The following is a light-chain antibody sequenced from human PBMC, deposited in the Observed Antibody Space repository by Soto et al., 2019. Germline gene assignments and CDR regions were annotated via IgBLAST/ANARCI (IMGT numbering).Light chain of an antibody. Sequence: QSVLTQPPSVSGAPGQRVTISCTGSSSNIGAGYDVHWYQQLPGTAPKLLIYDNSNRPSGVPDRFSGSKSGTSASLAITGLQAEDEADYYCQSFDSSLNAVVFGGGTQLTVL. CDR3: QSFDSSLNAVV. CDR1: SSNIGAGYD. CDR2: DNS. J-gene: IGLJ2*01. V-gene: IGLV1-40*01.